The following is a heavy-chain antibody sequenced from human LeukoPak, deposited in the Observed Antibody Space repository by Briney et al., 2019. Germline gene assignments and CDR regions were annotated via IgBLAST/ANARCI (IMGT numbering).Heavy chain of an antibody. CDR2: IRYDGSNK. Sequence: GGSLRLSCAASGFTFSSYGMHWVRQAPGKGLEWVAFIRYDGSNKYYADSVKGRFTISRDSSKNTLSLQMNSLRAEDTAVYYCARGIVGGHDAYDIWGQGTMVTVSS. D-gene: IGHD1-26*01. CDR3: ARGIVGGHDAYDI. J-gene: IGHJ3*02. CDR1: GFTFSSYG. V-gene: IGHV3-30*02.